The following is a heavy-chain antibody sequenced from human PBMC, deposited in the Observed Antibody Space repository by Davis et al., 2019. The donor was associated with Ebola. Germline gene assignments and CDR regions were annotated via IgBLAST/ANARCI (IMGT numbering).Heavy chain of an antibody. CDR2: VTSSGGGT. V-gene: IGHV3-23*01. CDR3: TRDFDWDGGY. Sequence: GGSLRLSCAASGFTFSSYAMTWARQAPGKGLEWVSAVTSSGGGTYYADSVKGRFTISRDNAKSTLYLQMNSLRAEDTAVYYCTRDFDWDGGYWGQGSLVTVSS. J-gene: IGHJ4*02. CDR1: GFTFSSYA. D-gene: IGHD3-16*01.